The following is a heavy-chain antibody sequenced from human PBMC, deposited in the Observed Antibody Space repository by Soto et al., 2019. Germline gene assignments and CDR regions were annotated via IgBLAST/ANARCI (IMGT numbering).Heavy chain of an antibody. V-gene: IGHV1-18*01. CDR1: GYTFTSYG. CDR3: ARDDSSNCFDP. D-gene: IGHD2-21*01. J-gene: IGHJ5*02. Sequence: QVQLVQSGAEVKKPGASVKVSCKASGYTFTSYGISWVRPAPGQVLEWMGWISAYNGNAHNAQHLHGRVTMTTDASTSPAYMELRSLRSDDTAVYYCARDDSSNCFDPWGQGTLVTVSS. CDR2: ISAYNGNA.